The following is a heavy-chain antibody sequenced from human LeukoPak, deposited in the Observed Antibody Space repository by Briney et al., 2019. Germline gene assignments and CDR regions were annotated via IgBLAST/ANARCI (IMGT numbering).Heavy chain of an antibody. V-gene: IGHV3-23*01. CDR3: AKVKTPFTFGGVIVSFDY. CDR1: GFTFSSYA. Sequence: GGSLRLSCAASGFTFSSYAMSWVRQAPGKGLEWVSAISGSGGSTYYADSVKGRFTISKDNSKNPLYLQMNSLRAEDTAVYYCAKVKTPFTFGGVIVSFDYWGQGTLGTVSS. D-gene: IGHD3-16*02. J-gene: IGHJ4*02. CDR2: ISGSGGST.